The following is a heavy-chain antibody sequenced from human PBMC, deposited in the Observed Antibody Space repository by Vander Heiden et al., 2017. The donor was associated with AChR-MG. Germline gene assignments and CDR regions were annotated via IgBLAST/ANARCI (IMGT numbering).Heavy chain of an antibody. D-gene: IGHD3-22*01. CDR1: GFTFSSEA. Sequence: QVQLVESGGGVVQPGRSLRLSCAASGFTFSSEARHWGRQAPGKGLGWVAVISYDGSNKYYADSVKGRFTISRDNSKNTLYLQMNSLRAEDTAVYYCARVLDYYDSSGYYLDYWGQGTLVTVSS. CDR2: ISYDGSNK. V-gene: IGHV3-30-3*01. CDR3: ARVLDYYDSSGYYLDY. J-gene: IGHJ4*02.